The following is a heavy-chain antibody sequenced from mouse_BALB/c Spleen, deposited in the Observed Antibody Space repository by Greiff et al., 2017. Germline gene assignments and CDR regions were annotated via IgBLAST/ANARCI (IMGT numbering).Heavy chain of an antibody. J-gene: IGHJ3*01. Sequence: VQLKESGPGLVKPSQSLSLTCSVTGYSITSGYYWNWIRQFPGNKLEWMGYIHYSGSTNYNPSLKSRISITRDTSKNQFFLQLNSVTTEDTATYYCARGYAPAWFAYWGQGTLVTVSA. CDR3: ARGYAPAWFAY. D-gene: IGHD6-5*01. CDR1: GYSITSGYY. V-gene: IGHV3-1*02. CDR2: IHYSGST.